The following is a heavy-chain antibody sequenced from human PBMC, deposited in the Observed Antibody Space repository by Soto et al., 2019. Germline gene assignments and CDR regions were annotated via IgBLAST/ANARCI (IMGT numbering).Heavy chain of an antibody. CDR1: GGTFSSYA. J-gene: IGHJ6*02. D-gene: IGHD6-13*01. CDR2: IIPIFGTA. Sequence: SVKVSCKASGGTFSSYAISWVRQAPGQGLEWMGGIIPIFGTANYAQKFQGRVPITADESTGTAYMGLSSLRSEDTAVYYCAGRYSSSWYSSYYGMDVWGQGSPGHRPL. CDR3: AGRYSSSWYSSYYGMDV. V-gene: IGHV1-69*13.